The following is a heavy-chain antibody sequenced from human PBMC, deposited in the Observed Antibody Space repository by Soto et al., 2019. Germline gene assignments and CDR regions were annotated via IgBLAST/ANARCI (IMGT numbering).Heavy chain of an antibody. Sequence: PGGSLRLSCAASGFTFSSYGMHWVRQAPGKGLEWVAVISYDGSNKYYADSVKGRFTISRDNSKNTLYLQMNSLRAEDTAVYYCADQLSRYYGMDVWGQGTTVTVSS. D-gene: IGHD2-2*01. CDR3: ADQLSRYYGMDV. J-gene: IGHJ6*02. CDR2: ISYDGSNK. CDR1: GFTFSSYG. V-gene: IGHV3-30*03.